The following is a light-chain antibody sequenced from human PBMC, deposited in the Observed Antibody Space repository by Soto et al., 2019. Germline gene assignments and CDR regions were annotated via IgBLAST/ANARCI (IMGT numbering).Light chain of an antibody. CDR1: SHDVGGYKY. V-gene: IGLV2-14*01. J-gene: IGLJ1*01. CDR3: SSCTTSNGRYV. Sequence: QSALTQPASVSGSPGQSVTISCTGTSHDVGGYKYVSWYQQHPGNTPKLMIYDVSNRPSGVSERFSGYKSDNSASLTISGLDDDDGADYYRSSCTTSNGRYVFGTGTKLTVL. CDR2: DVS.